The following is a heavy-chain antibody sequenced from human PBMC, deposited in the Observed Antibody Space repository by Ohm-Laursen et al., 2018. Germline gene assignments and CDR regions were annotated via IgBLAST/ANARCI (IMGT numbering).Heavy chain of an antibody. V-gene: IGHV4-59*01. CDR2: IYYSGST. CDR3: ARAPYNYGRGYYFDY. CDR1: SGSISSYY. D-gene: IGHD5-18*01. Sequence: GTLSLTWTVSSGSISSYYWSWIRQPPGKGLEWIGYIYYSGSTNYNPSLKSRVTISVDTSKYQFSLNLSSVTATDTAVYYCARAPYNYGRGYYFDYWGQGTLVTVSS. J-gene: IGHJ4*02.